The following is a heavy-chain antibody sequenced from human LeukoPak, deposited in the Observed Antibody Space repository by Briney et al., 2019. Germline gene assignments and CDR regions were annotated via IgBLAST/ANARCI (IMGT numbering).Heavy chain of an antibody. D-gene: IGHD3-10*01. Sequence: GGSLRLSCSASGFPFSSYAMHWVRQAPGKGLEYVSAISDSGGSTYYADSVKGRFTISRDNSKNTLYLQMSSLRSDDTAVYYCARKSRISMVRGDDALDIWGQGTMVTVSS. CDR1: GFPFSSYA. J-gene: IGHJ3*02. CDR2: ISDSGGST. CDR3: ARKSRISMVRGDDALDI. V-gene: IGHV3-64D*09.